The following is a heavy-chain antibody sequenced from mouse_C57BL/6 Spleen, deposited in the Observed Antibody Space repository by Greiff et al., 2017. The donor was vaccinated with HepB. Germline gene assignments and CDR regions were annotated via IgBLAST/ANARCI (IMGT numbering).Heavy chain of an antibody. D-gene: IGHD1-1*01. CDR3: ARQATVVAPPYWYFDV. CDR1: GFTFSDYG. V-gene: IGHV5-17*01. CDR2: ISSGSSTI. Sequence: EVMLVESGGGLVKPGGSLKLSCAASGFTFSDYGMHWVRQAPEKGLEWVAYISSGSSTIYYADTVKGRFTISRDNAKNTLFLQMTSLRSEDTAMYYCARQATVVAPPYWYFDVWGTGTTVTVSS. J-gene: IGHJ1*03.